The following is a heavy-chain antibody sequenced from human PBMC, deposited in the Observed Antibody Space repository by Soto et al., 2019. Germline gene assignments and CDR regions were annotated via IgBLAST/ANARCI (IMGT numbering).Heavy chain of an antibody. CDR1: GCSISNYY. CDR2: VYYTGST. V-gene: IGHV4-59*01. CDR3: ARSLGAHGDHYYYGMDV. Sequence: PXXTLSLPFTVSGCSISNYYWHWVLQPPGKGLEWIGYVYYTGSTKYNPSLESRVTISADTSNNQFSLKLISVTAAETAVYYCARSLGAHGDHYYYGMDVWGQGTTVTVSS. J-gene: IGHJ6*02. D-gene: IGHD4-17*01.